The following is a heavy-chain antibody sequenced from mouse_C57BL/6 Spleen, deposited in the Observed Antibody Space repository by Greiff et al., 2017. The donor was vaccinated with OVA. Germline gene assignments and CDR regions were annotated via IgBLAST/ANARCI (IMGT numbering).Heavy chain of an antibody. J-gene: IGHJ4*01. CDR3: ARPLYYGGAMDY. CDR2: ISSGGSYT. CDR1: GFTFSSYG. Sequence: EVHLVESGGDLVKPGGSLKLSCAASGFTFSSYGMSWVRQTPDKRLEWVATISSGGSYTYYPDSVKGRFTISRDNAKNTLYLQMSSLKSEDTAMYYCARPLYYGGAMDYWGQGTSVTVSS. V-gene: IGHV5-6*01. D-gene: IGHD2-1*01.